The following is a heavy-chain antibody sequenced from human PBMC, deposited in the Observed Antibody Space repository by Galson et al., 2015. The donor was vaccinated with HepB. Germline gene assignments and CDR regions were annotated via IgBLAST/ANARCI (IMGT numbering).Heavy chain of an antibody. J-gene: IGHJ1*01. V-gene: IGHV1-18*01. CDR3: ATGQRYSSN. D-gene: IGHD6-13*01. CDR1: GYTFSSYS. CDR2: ISAYNRYT. Sequence: SVKVSCKASGYTFSSYSITWVRQAPGQGLEWVGWISAYNRYTNYTQKLQGRVTMTTDTATNTAYMELRSLRSDDTAVYYCATGQRYSSNWGQGTLVTVSS.